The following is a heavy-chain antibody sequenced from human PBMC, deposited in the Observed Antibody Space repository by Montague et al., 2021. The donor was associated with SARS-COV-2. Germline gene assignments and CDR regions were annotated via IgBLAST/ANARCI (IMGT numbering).Heavy chain of an antibody. CDR2: IYYSGST. D-gene: IGHD3-22*01. Sequence: SETLSLTCTVSGGSISSFYWSWIRQPPGTGLEWIGYIYYSGSTNYKPSLKSQVTITVDKSKNQFSLKLNSVTVADTAASYCARETVYYDSSAGYRYGMDVWGQGTMGTVSS. J-gene: IGHJ6*02. CDR3: ARETVYYDSSAGYRYGMDV. CDR1: GGSISSFY. V-gene: IGHV4-59*01.